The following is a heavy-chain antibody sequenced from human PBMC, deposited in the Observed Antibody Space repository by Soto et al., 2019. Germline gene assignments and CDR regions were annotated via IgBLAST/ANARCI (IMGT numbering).Heavy chain of an antibody. CDR1: GFTFSSYA. V-gene: IGHV3-23*01. D-gene: IGHD6-19*01. CDR3: VRSTDKWLVYMDV. Sequence: EVQLLESGGALVQPGGSLRLSCAASGFTFSSYAMSWVRQAPGKGLEWVSVISGSGSYTYYADSVKGRRTISRDNSKNALYLQMNSLRVDDTAVYSCVRSTDKWLVYMDVWGPGTTITVSS. J-gene: IGHJ6*02. CDR2: ISGSGSYT.